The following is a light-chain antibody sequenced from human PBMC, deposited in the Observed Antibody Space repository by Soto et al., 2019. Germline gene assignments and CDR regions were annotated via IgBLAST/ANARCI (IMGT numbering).Light chain of an antibody. CDR3: CSYTDIALDVV. CDR1: SSDVGGYNY. V-gene: IGLV2-14*01. J-gene: IGLJ2*01. CDR2: GVT. Sequence: QSALTQPASVSGSPGQSITISCTGTSSDVGGYNYVSWYQQHPGKAPKLMIYGVTNRPSGVSNRFSGSKSGNTASLTISGLQAEDEADYYCCSYTDIALDVVFGGGTQLTVL.